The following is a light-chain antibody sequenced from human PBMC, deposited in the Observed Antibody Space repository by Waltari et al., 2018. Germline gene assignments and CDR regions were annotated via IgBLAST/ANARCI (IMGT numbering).Light chain of an antibody. CDR2: DAF. J-gene: IGKJ2*01. CDR3: QQRINWPHT. Sequence: EIVLTQSPATLSLSPGERATLPCRASQSVSSFLGWYQQKPGQAPRLPIHDAFNRPTGIPXXFSGSGSGTDFTLTISSLEPEDFAIYYCQQRINWPHTFGQGTKLEIK. CDR1: QSVSSF. V-gene: IGKV3-11*01.